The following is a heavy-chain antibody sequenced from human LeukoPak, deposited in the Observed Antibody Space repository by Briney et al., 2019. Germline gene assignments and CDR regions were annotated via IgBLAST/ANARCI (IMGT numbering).Heavy chain of an antibody. D-gene: IGHD5-12*01. CDR3: ARLDVDIVATSFFDY. Sequence: PSETLSLTCTVSGGSISSSSYYWGWLRQPPGKGLEWIGSIYYSGSTYYNPSLKSRVTISVDTSKNQFSLKLSSVTAADTAVYYCARLDVDIVATSFFDYWGQGTLVTVSS. J-gene: IGHJ4*02. CDR2: IYYSGST. V-gene: IGHV4-39*01. CDR1: GGSISSSSYY.